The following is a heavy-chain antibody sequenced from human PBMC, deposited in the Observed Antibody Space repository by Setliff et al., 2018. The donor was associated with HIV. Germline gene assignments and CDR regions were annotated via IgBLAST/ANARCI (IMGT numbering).Heavy chain of an antibody. J-gene: IGHJ4*02. CDR2: IRYDGSNK. Sequence: HPGGSLRLSCAASGFTFSSYGMHWVRQAPGKGLEWVAFIRYDGSNKYYADSVKGRFTISRDNSKNTLYLQMNSLRAEDTAVYYCAKDRYYDSSGSPFDYWGRGTLVTVSS. V-gene: IGHV3-30*02. CDR3: AKDRYYDSSGSPFDY. D-gene: IGHD3-22*01. CDR1: GFTFSSYG.